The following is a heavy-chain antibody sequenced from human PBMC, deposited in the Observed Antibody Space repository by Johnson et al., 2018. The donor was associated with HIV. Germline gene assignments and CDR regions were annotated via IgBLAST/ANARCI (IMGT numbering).Heavy chain of an antibody. CDR3: AKDHDYYDSSGSILGAFDI. D-gene: IGHD3-22*01. CDR2: ISWNSGSI. J-gene: IGHJ3*02. Sequence: VESGGALVKPGGSLRLSCAASGFTFDDYGMSWVRQAPGKGLEWVSGISWNSGSIGYADSVKGRLTISRDNAKNSLYLQMNSLRAEDTALYYCAKDHDYYDSSGSILGAFDIWGQGTMVTVSS. CDR1: GFTFDDYG. V-gene: IGHV3-9*01.